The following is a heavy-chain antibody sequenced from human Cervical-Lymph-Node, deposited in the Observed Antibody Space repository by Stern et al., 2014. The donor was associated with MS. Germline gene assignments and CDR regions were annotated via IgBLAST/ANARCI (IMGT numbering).Heavy chain of an antibody. J-gene: IGHJ4*02. D-gene: IGHD3-22*01. V-gene: IGHV1-2*06. CDR1: GYTFTAFF. Sequence: QVQLVQSGTKMQKPGASVKVSCKASGYTFTAFFIHWVRQVPGQGLEWMGRLNPNSYAPTYAQNFKDSVTLTRYTSIVTAYLELSRLTSADTAVYYCAREATRIVVGIDYWGQGTQVTVSS. CDR3: AREATRIVVGIDY. CDR2: LNPNSYAP.